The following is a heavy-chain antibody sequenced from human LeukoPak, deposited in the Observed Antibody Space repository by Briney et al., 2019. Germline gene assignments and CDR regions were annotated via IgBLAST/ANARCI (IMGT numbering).Heavy chain of an antibody. J-gene: IGHJ4*02. CDR1: GFTFRSYE. CDR3: ARVDYGPDY. CDR2: ISSSGSTI. Sequence: GGALTLSRAACGFTFRSYEMNGVRQAAGKGLEWVSYISSSGSTIYYADSVKGRFTISRDNAKNSLYLQMNSLRAEDTAVYYCARVDYGPDYWGQGTLVTVSS. V-gene: IGHV3-48*03. D-gene: IGHD4-17*01.